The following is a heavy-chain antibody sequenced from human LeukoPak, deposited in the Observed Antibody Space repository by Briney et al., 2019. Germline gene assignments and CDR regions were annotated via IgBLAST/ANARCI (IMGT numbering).Heavy chain of an antibody. CDR1: GFTFSSYE. J-gene: IGHJ4*02. CDR2: ISSSGSTI. D-gene: IGHD5-18*01. V-gene: IGHV3-48*03. Sequence: GGSLRLSCAASGFTFSSYEMNWVRQAPGKGLEWVSYISSSGSTIYYADSVKGRFTISGDNAKNSLYLQMNSQRAEDTAVYYCARVGLIQLWLREGYYFDYWGQGTLVTVSS. CDR3: ARVGLIQLWLREGYYFDY.